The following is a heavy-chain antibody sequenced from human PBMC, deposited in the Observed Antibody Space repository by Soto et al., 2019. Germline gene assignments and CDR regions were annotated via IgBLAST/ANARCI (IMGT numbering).Heavy chain of an antibody. CDR1: GGTFSSYT. V-gene: IGHV1-69*02. CDR2: IIPILGIA. D-gene: IGHD2-15*01. CDR3: ARKECSGGSCYFDY. J-gene: IGHJ4*02. Sequence: SVKVSCKASGGTFSSYTISWVRQAPGQGLEWMGRIIPILGIANYAQKFQGRVTITADKSTSTAYMELSSLRSEDTAVYYCARKECSGGSCYFDYWGQGTLVTVSS.